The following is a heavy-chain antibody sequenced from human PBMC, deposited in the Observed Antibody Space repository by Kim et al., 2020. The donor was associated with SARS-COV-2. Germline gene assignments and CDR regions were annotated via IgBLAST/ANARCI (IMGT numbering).Heavy chain of an antibody. Sequence: SVKVSCKASGGTFSSYAISWVRQAPGQGLEWMGGIIPIFGTANYAQKFQGRVTITADESTSTAYMELSSLRSEDTAVYYCAMDYYGSGGFDPWGQGTLVTVSS. CDR1: GGTFSSYA. CDR3: AMDYYGSGGFDP. CDR2: IIPIFGTA. V-gene: IGHV1-69*13. J-gene: IGHJ5*02. D-gene: IGHD3-10*01.